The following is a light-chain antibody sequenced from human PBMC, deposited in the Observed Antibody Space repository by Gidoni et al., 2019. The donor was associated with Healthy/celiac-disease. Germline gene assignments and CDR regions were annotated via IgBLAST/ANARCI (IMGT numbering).Light chain of an antibody. V-gene: IGLV1-47*01. J-gene: IGLJ3*02. CDR2: RNN. CDR3: ASWDDSLSGRV. CDR1: SSNIGSNY. Sequence: QSVLTQPPSASGTTGQRVTISCSGSSSNIGSNYVYWYQQLPGTAPKLLIYRNNQRPSGVPDRFSGSNSGTSASLAISGLLSEDEADYYCASWDDSLSGRVFGVGTKLTVL.